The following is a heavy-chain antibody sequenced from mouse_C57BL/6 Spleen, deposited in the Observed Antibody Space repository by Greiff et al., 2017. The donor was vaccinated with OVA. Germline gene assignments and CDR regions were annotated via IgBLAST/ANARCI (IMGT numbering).Heavy chain of an antibody. CDR3: ARRGTTIEFYAMDY. CDR1: GYTFTSYW. D-gene: IGHD2-14*01. V-gene: IGHV1-55*01. Sequence: QVQLQQPGAELVKPGASVKMSCKASGYTFTSYWITWVKQRPGQGLEWIGDIYPGRGSTNYNEKFKSKATLTVDTSSSTAYMQLSSLTSEDSAVYDGARRGTTIEFYAMDYWGQGTSVTVSS. J-gene: IGHJ4*01. CDR2: IYPGRGST.